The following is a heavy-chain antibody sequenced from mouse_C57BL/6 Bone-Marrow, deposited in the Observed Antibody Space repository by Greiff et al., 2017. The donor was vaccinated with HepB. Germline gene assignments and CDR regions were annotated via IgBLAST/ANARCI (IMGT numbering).Heavy chain of an antibody. J-gene: IGHJ4*01. D-gene: IGHD2-5*01. CDR2: IYPGSGNT. Sequence: QVQLQQSGAELVRPGASVKLSCKASGYTFTDYYINWVKQRPGQGLEWIARIYPGSGNTYYNEKFKGKSTLTAEKSSSTAYMQLSSLTSEDSAVYFCARASNTGYAMDYWGQGTSVTVSS. V-gene: IGHV1-76*01. CDR3: ARASNTGYAMDY. CDR1: GYTFTDYY.